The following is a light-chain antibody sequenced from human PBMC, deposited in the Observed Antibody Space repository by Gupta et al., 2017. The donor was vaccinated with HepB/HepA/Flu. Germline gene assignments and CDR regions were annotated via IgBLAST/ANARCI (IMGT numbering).Light chain of an antibody. CDR2: GAS. J-gene: IGKJ1*01. Sequence: EIVLTQSPGTLSLSPGERATLSCRASQSVSSSYLAWYQQNPGQAPRLLIYGASSRATGIPDRFSGSGSGTDFTLTISRLEPEDFALYYCQQYSSSWTFGQGTKVEIK. V-gene: IGKV3-20*01. CDR1: QSVSSSY. CDR3: QQYSSSWT.